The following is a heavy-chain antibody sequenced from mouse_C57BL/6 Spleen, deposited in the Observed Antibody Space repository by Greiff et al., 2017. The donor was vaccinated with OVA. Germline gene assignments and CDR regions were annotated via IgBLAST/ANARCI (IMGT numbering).Heavy chain of an antibody. D-gene: IGHD1-3*01. Sequence: EVQLVESGGGLVKPGGSLKLSCAASGFTFSDYGMHWVRQAPEKGLEWVSYISSGSSTIYYADTVKGRFTISRDNAKNTLFLQMTSLRSDYRAMYYCARGTTWFAYWGQGTLVTVSA. CDR2: ISSGSSTI. CDR3: ARGTTWFAY. CDR1: GFTFSDYG. V-gene: IGHV5-17*01. J-gene: IGHJ3*01.